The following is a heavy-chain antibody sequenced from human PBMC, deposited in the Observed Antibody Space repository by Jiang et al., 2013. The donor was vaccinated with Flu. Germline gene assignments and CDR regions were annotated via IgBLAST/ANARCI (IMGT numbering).Heavy chain of an antibody. V-gene: IGHV1-69*01. D-gene: IGHD2-2*02. CDR2: IIPIFGTA. CDR1: GGTFSSYA. Sequence: QLVESGAEVKKPGSSVKVSCKASGGTFSSYAISWVRQAPGQGLEWMGGIIPIFGTANYAQKFQGRVTITADESTSTAYMELSSLRSEDTAVYYCARGDCSSTSCYNMGAYNWFDPWGQGTLVTVSS. CDR3: ARGDCSSTSCYNMGAYNWFDP. J-gene: IGHJ5*02.